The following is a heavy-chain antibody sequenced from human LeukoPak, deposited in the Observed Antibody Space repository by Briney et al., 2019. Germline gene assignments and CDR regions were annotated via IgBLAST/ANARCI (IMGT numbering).Heavy chain of an antibody. CDR2: ISSSSSTI. Sequence: GGSLRLSCAASGFTFSSYSMNWVRQAPGKGLEWVSYISSSSSTIYYADSVKGRFTISRDNAKNSLYLQMNSLRAEDTAVYYCARDSNRYYYDSSGYRDFDYWGQGTLVTVSS. CDR1: GFTFSSYS. CDR3: ARDSNRYYYDSSGYRDFDY. D-gene: IGHD3-22*01. J-gene: IGHJ4*02. V-gene: IGHV3-48*01.